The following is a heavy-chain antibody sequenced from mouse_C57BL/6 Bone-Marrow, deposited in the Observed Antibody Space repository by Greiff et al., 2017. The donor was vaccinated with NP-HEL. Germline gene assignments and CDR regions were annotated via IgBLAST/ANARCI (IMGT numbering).Heavy chain of an antibody. CDR2: ISSGSSTI. CDR1: GFTFSDYG. CDR3: ARYYYGLFDY. D-gene: IGHD1-1*01. V-gene: IGHV5-17*01. Sequence: EVHLVESGGGLVKPGGSLKLSCAASGFTFSDYGMHWVRQAPEKGLEWVAYISSGSSTIYYADTVKGRFTISRDNAKNTLFLQMTSLRSEDTAMYYCARYYYGLFDYWGQGTTLTVSS. J-gene: IGHJ2*01.